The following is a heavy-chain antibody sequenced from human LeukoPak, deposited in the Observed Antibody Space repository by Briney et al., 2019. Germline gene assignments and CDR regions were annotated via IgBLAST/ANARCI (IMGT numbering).Heavy chain of an antibody. CDR3: ARAPVATPSEFDY. J-gene: IGHJ4*02. D-gene: IGHD5-12*01. CDR2: ISYGGKA. Sequence: NPSETLSLTCTVSGGSISSYYWSWIRQHPGKGPEWIGYISYGGKADYNPSLKSRVAISADTPKNQFSLKLSSTTAADTAVYYCARAPVATPSEFDYWGQGTLVTVSS. CDR1: GGSISSYY. V-gene: IGHV4-59*12.